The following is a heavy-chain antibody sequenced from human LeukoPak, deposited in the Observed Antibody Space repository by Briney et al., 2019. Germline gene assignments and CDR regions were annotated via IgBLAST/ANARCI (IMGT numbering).Heavy chain of an antibody. CDR1: GYTFTSYG. D-gene: IGHD3-22*01. J-gene: IGHJ5*02. CDR2: IRDYNGNT. CDR3: ARVPDYYDSSGYYYFQTNWFDP. V-gene: IGHV1-18*01. Sequence: ASVKVSCKASGYTFTSYGISWVRQAPGQGLEWMGWIRDYNGNTNYAQKLQGRVTMTTDTSTSTAYMELRSLRSDDTAVYYCARVPDYYDSSGYYYFQTNWFDPWGQGTLVTVSS.